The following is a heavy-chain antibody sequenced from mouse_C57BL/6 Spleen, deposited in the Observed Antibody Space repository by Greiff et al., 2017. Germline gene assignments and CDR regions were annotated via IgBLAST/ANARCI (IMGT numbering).Heavy chain of an antibody. CDR2: IYPGGGDT. Sequence: VQLQQSGAELVKPGASVKISCKASGYAFSSSWMNWVQQRPGKGLEWIGRIYPGGGDTNYNGKFKGKATLTADKSSSTAYLQLSSLTSEDSAVYFYAGDHPYDCSSYWYFDVWGTGTTVTVSS. V-gene: IGHV1-82*01. D-gene: IGHD1-1*01. CDR1: GYAFSSSW. J-gene: IGHJ1*03. CDR3: AGDHPYDCSSYWYFDV.